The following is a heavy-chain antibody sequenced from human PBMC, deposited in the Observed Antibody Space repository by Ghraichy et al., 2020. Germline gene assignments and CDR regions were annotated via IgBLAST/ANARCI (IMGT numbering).Heavy chain of an antibody. CDR2: VKRDGSQK. V-gene: IGHV3-7*04. D-gene: IGHD3-10*01. CDR3: ARDRSYSASGNLFYDIFEI. Sequence: GGSLRLSCAASGFSFSNYWMTWVRQAPGKGLEWVANVKRDGSQKSYVDSVKGRFTISRDNVKNSLYLEMNSLRAEDTAVYYCARDRSYSASGNLFYDIFEIWGQGTMVTVSS. CDR1: GFSFSNYW. J-gene: IGHJ3*02.